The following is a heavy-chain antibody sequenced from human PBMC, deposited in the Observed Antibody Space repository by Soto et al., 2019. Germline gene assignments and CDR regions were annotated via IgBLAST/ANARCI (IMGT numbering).Heavy chain of an antibody. V-gene: IGHV1-8*01. CDR2: MNPNSGNT. J-gene: IGHJ6*02. CDR3: ARTYSGYSLPFNYYYGMDV. CDR1: GYTFTSYD. Sequence: QVQLVQSGAEVKKPGASVKVSCKASGYTFTSYDINWVRQATGQGLEWMGWMNPNSGNTGYAQKFQRRVTMTRNTSISTAYMELSSLRSEDTAVYYCARTYSGYSLPFNYYYGMDVWGQGTTVTVSS. D-gene: IGHD5-12*01.